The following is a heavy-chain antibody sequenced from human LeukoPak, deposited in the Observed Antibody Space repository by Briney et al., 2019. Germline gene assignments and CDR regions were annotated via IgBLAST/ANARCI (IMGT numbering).Heavy chain of an antibody. D-gene: IGHD3-22*01. J-gene: IGHJ3*01. CDR1: GYTFTSFD. V-gene: IGHV1-8*01. Sequence: ASVKVSCKASGYTFTSFDINWVRQATGQGLEWMGWMNPNNGNTGFVQKFQGRVTMTRNTSISTAYMELSSLRSDDTAVYYCARARITMMAFDVWGQGTEVTVSS. CDR2: MNPNNGNT. CDR3: ARARITMMAFDV.